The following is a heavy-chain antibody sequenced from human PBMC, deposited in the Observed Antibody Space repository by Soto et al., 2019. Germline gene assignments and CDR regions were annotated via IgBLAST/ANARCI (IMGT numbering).Heavy chain of an antibody. J-gene: IGHJ4*02. D-gene: IGHD4-17*01. V-gene: IGHV4-39*02. CDR1: GGSISSSSYS. Sequence: SETLSLTCTVSGGSISSSSYSWGWIRQPPGKGLEWIGSIYYSGSTYYNPSLKSRVTISVDTSKNQFSLKLSSVTAADTAVYYCARDPSYLTTFDYWGQGTLVTVSS. CDR3: ARDPSYLTTFDY. CDR2: IYYSGST.